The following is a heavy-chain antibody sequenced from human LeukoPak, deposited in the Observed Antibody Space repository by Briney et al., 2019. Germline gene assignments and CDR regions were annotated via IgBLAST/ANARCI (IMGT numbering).Heavy chain of an antibody. D-gene: IGHD1-26*01. V-gene: IGHV1-2*02. CDR3: ATSELRRLDAFDI. CDR1: GYTFTGYY. Sequence: ASVKVSCKATGYTFTGYYMHWVRQAPGQGLEWMGWINPNSGGTNYAQKFQGRVTMTRDTSISTAYMELSRLRSDDTAVYYCATSELRRLDAFDIWGQGTMVTVSS. CDR2: INPNSGGT. J-gene: IGHJ3*02.